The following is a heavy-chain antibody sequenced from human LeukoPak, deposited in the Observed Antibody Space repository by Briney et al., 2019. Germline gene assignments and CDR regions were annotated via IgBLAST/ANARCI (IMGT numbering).Heavy chain of an antibody. V-gene: IGHV4-59*08. CDR2: IYNSENI. J-gene: IGHJ5*02. D-gene: IGHD2-21*02. CDR1: GGSISSYY. CDR3: ARRIVSVPAIQEGNWLDP. Sequence: SETLSLTCTVSGGSISSYYWSLIRQPPGKGLEFIAYIYNSENINYNPSLESRVTISVDTSKNQFSLKLSSVTAADTAVYYCARRIVSVPAIQEGNWLDPWGQGTLVTVSS.